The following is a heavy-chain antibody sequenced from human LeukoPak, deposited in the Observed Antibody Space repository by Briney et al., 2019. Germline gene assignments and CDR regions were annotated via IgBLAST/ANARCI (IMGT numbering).Heavy chain of an antibody. J-gene: IGHJ5*02. CDR2: FNPDNGGT. CDR3: AGDHVPLQWFGEGGFDP. V-gene: IGHV1-2*02. CDR1: GHTFTDYY. Sequence: SVKLSCKASGHTFTDYYVHWVRQAPGQGLEWMGWFNPDNGGTNSVQKFQGRVTMTGDTSMRTAYMELSRLRSDDTAVYYCAGDHVPLQWFGEGGFDPWGQGTLVTVSS. D-gene: IGHD3-10*01.